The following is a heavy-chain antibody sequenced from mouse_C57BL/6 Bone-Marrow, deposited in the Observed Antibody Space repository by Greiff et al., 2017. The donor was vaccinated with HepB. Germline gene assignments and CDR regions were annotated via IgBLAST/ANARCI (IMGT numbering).Heavy chain of an antibody. CDR3: ARSLRYPYYFDY. CDR2: IYPRSGNT. CDR1: GYTFTSYG. D-gene: IGHD1-1*01. Sequence: QVQLQQSGAELARPGASVKLSCKASGYTFTSYGISWVKQRTGQGLEWIGEIYPRSGNTYYNEKLKGKATLTADKSSSTAYMELRSLTSEDSAVYFCARSLRYPYYFDYWGQGTTLTVSS. J-gene: IGHJ2*01. V-gene: IGHV1-81*01.